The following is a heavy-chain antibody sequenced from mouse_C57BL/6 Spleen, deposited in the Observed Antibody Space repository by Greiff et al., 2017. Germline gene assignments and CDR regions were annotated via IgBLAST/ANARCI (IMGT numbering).Heavy chain of an antibody. J-gene: IGHJ4*01. Sequence: QVQLQQPGTELVKPGASVKLSCKASGYTFTSYWMHWVKQRPGQGLEWIGNINPSNGGTNYNEKFKSKATLTVDKSSSTAYMQLSSLTSEDSAVYYCARKGITTVVDLYYYAMDYWGQGTSVTVSS. CDR3: ARKGITTVVDLYYYAMDY. V-gene: IGHV1-53*01. D-gene: IGHD1-1*01. CDR1: GYTFTSYW. CDR2: INPSNGGT.